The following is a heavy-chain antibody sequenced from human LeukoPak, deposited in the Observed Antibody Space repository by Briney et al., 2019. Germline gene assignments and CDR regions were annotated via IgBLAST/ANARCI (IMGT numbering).Heavy chain of an antibody. D-gene: IGHD2-15*01. CDR1: GGSFSGYY. Sequence: PSETLFLTCAVYGGSFSGYYWSWIRQPPGKGLEWIGEINHSGSTNYNPSLKSRVTISVDTSKNQFSLKLSSVTAADTAVYYRASSGVAAKIYYFDYWGQGTLVTVSS. CDR2: INHSGST. J-gene: IGHJ4*02. CDR3: ASSGVAAKIYYFDY. V-gene: IGHV4-34*01.